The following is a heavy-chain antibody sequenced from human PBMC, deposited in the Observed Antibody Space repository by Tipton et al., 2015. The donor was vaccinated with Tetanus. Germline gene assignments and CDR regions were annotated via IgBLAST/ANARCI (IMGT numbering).Heavy chain of an antibody. CDR1: GFIFSSYG. J-gene: IGHJ4*02. V-gene: IGHV3-33*01. Sequence: SLRLSCAASGFIFSSYGIHWVRQAPGKGLEWVAVSWYDGTDKYYADSVKGRFTISRDNSKNTLYLQMNSLRAEGTAVYYCAGEADCSGGSCFSGGFDNWGQGTLVTVSS. D-gene: IGHD2-15*01. CDR2: SWYDGTDK. CDR3: AGEADCSGGSCFSGGFDN.